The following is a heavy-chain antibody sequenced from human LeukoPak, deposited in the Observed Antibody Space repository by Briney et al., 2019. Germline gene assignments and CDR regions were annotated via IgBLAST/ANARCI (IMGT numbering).Heavy chain of an antibody. V-gene: IGHV3-64*01. D-gene: IGHD3-10*01. J-gene: IGHJ4*02. CDR1: GFTFSSYP. CDR2: ITSTGGST. Sequence: GVSLRLSCAASGFTFSSYPMHWVRQAPGKGLEYVSAITSTGGSTYYANSVKGRFTISRDNSKNTLYLQMGSLRAEDMAVYYCARGARGNFDYWGQGTLVTVSS. CDR3: ARGARGNFDY.